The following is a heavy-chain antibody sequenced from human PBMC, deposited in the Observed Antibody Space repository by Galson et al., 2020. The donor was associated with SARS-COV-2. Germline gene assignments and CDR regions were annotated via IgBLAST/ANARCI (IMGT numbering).Heavy chain of an antibody. V-gene: IGHV1-18*04. CDR1: GYTVTENI. Sequence: ASVKVSCKASGYTVTENILSWVRQAPGQGLEWMGWISIYSGETDSAQKFQGRVTMTRDTSTSTVYMELRSLRSDDTAIYYCVRDGNYYDRSGYDKGRALDYWGQGTLVTISS. CDR3: VRDGNYYDRSGYDKGRALDY. J-gene: IGHJ4*02. D-gene: IGHD3-22*01. CDR2: ISIYSGET.